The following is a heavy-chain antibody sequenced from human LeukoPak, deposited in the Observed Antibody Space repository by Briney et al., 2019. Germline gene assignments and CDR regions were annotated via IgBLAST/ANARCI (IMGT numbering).Heavy chain of an antibody. D-gene: IGHD6-13*01. CDR1: GFIVNNNY. CDR3: ARDAAAGAGVFDY. J-gene: IGHJ4*02. Sequence: GGSLRLSCVVSGFIVNNNYINWVRQAPGKGLEWVSVFYSDGTTYHADSVKGRFTISRDNSQNTVFLQMNSLRAEDTVVYYCARDAAAGAGVFDYWGQGTLVTVSS. CDR2: FYSDGTT. V-gene: IGHV3-53*01.